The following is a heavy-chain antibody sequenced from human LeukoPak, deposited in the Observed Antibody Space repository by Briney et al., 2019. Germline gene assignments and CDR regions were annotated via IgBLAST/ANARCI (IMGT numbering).Heavy chain of an antibody. V-gene: IGHV4-59*12. Sequence: PSETLSLTCTVSGGSISSYYWSWIRQPPGRGLEWIGYIYYSGSTNYNPSLKSRVTISLDTSKNQFSLRLSSVTAADTAVYYCARVGFTYYYMDVWGKGTTVTVSS. CDR2: IYYSGST. CDR3: ARVGFTYYYMDV. CDR1: GGSISSYY. J-gene: IGHJ6*03.